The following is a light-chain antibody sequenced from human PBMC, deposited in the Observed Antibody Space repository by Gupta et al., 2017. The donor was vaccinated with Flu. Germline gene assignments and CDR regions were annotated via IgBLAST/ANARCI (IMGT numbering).Light chain of an antibody. CDR1: SSNIGSNP. Sequence: QSVLAQPPSASETPGQRVTISCSGSSSNIGSNPVNWYQQVPATDPNLLIFCSSHRPSAVPARCFCATNCASASPVTSSRHHEEDADDYYSASDDSTNDHLVFGAGTKVTVL. CDR3: SASDDSTNDHLV. J-gene: IGLJ2*01. V-gene: IGLV1-44*01. CDR2: CSS.